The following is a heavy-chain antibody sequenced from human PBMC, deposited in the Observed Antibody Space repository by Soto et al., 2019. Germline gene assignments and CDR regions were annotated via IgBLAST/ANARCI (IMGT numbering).Heavy chain of an antibody. CDR2: ISDSGDST. CDR3: AKDHAWGRRVTTRFDY. Sequence: EVQLLESGGNLVQPGGSLRLSCAASGFTFSTYGMTWVRQAPGKGLEWVLSISDSGDSTYYADSVKGRFTISRDNSKNTLFLQMNSLRAEDTAVYYCAKDHAWGRRVTTRFDYWGQGALVTVSS. D-gene: IGHD4-17*01. V-gene: IGHV3-23*01. CDR1: GFTFSTYG. J-gene: IGHJ4*02.